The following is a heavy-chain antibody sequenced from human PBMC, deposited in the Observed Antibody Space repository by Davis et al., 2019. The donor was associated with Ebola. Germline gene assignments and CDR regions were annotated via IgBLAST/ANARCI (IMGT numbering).Heavy chain of an antibody. J-gene: IGHJ4*02. CDR2: ISSSGSTI. CDR3: TTTTVTTDY. Sequence: GESLKISCAASGFTFSSYEMNWVRQAPGKGLEWVSYISSSGSTIYYADSVKGRFTISRDDSKNTAYLQMNSLKTEDTAVYYCTTTTVTTDYWGQGTLVTVSS. V-gene: IGHV3-48*03. D-gene: IGHD4-17*01. CDR1: GFTFSSYE.